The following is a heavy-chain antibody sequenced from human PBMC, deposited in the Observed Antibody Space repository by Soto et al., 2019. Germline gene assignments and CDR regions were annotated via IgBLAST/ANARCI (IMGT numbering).Heavy chain of an antibody. D-gene: IGHD7-27*01. CDR3: ARHLGFDY. Sequence: PGGSLRLSCGASGFTFSSFAVSWVRQAPGKGLEWVSVIGGSGDSTYYADSVKGRFTISRDNAKNTLYLQMNGLRAEDTAVYYCARHLGFDYWGQGTLVTVSS. CDR1: GFTFSSFA. J-gene: IGHJ4*02. V-gene: IGHV3-23*01. CDR2: IGGSGDST.